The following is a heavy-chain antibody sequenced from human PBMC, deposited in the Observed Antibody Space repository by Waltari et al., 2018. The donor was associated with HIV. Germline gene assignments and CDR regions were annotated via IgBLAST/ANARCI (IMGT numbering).Heavy chain of an antibody. Sequence: PGTSLTLSCAVSGFTFTNFAIHWVRQSPGKGLAWLAVYWSDGVEISYADSVKGRFTISKDSSQKTLYLHLTSLRAEDTALYYCARGYSSSRWIPLYHWGRGTLVTVAS. J-gene: IGHJ4*02. CDR2: YWSDGVEI. V-gene: IGHV3-33*01. CDR1: GFTFTNFA. CDR3: ARGYSSSRWIPLYH. D-gene: IGHD6-6*01.